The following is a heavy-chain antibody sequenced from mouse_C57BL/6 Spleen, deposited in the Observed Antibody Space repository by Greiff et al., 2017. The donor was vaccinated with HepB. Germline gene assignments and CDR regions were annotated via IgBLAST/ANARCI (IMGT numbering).Heavy chain of an antibody. CDR3: TTPLGSSYYYAMDY. CDR2: IDPEDGDT. CDR1: GFNIKDYY. J-gene: IGHJ4*01. Sequence: VQLQQSGAELVRPGASVKLSCTASGFNIKDYYMHWVKQRPEQGLEWIGRIDPEDGDTEYAPKFQGKATMTADTSSNTAYLQLSSLTSEDTAVYYCTTPLGSSYYYAMDYWGQGTSVTVSS. V-gene: IGHV14-1*01. D-gene: IGHD1-1*01.